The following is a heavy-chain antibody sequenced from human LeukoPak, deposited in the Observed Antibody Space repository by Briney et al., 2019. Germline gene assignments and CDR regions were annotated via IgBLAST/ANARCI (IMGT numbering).Heavy chain of an antibody. Sequence: GGSLRLSCAAAGFTFSAYDMSWIRQAPGKGLEWASTISAGNDRTYYVDSVKGRFTISRDNSKNTVFLQMDTLRAEDTAVYYCAKRGGGGAFDFWGHGTTVTVSS. CDR1: GFTFSAYD. CDR3: AKRGGGGAFDF. CDR2: ISAGNDRT. D-gene: IGHD3-10*01. V-gene: IGHV3-23*01. J-gene: IGHJ3*01.